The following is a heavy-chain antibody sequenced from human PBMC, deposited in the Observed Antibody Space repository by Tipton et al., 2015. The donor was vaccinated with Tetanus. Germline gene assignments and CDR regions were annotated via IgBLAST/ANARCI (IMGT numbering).Heavy chain of an antibody. V-gene: IGHV4-30-4*01. CDR2: IYYSGST. CDR1: GASIKNSPYF. Sequence: LRLSCSVSGASIKNSPYFWNWIRHSPGKGLEWIGYIYYSGSTFYNPSLKSRVTMSVDTSKNQFSLNLTSVTAADTAVYYCARDQGGGRVARLNWFDPWGRGTLVTVSS. CDR3: ARDQGGGRVARLNWFDP. J-gene: IGHJ5*02. D-gene: IGHD3-16*01.